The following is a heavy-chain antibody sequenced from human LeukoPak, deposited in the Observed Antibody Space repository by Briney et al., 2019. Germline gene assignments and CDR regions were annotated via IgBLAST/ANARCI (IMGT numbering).Heavy chain of an antibody. CDR2: ISGTGDGT. J-gene: IGHJ4*02. CDR3: ATDISLAGPGY. CDR1: GFTFSSYG. V-gene: IGHV3-NL1*01. D-gene: IGHD6-19*01. Sequence: GRSLRLSCAASGFTFSSYGMHWVRQAPGKGLEWVSAISGTGDGTYYADSVKGRFTISRDDSKNTLYLQMNSLRAEDTAVYYCATDISLAGPGYWGQGTLVTVSS.